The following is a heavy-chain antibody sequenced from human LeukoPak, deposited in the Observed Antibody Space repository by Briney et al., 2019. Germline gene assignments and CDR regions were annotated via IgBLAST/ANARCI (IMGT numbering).Heavy chain of an antibody. CDR2: ISYSGST. CDR3: ARELRRYYDSSGYV. V-gene: IGHV4-39*07. J-gene: IGHJ4*02. Sequence: PSETLSLTCTVSSASISSSPYFWGWIRQSPGTGLEWIGSISYSGSTYYNPSLKSRVTISVDTSKNQFSLKLSSVTAADTAVYYCARELRRYYDSSGYVWGQGTLVTVSS. D-gene: IGHD3-22*01. CDR1: SASISSSPYF.